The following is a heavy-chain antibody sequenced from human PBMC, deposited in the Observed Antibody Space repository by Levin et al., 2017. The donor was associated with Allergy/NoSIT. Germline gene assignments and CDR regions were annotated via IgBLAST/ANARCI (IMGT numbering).Heavy chain of an antibody. CDR3: TTDGCSSLRGYRSSWYGG. J-gene: IGHJ4*02. Sequence: KAGGSLRLSCAASGFTFSNAWMSWVRQAPGKGLEWVGRIKSKTDGGTTDYAAPVKGRFTISRDDSKNTLYLQMNSLKTEDTAVYYCTTDGCSSLRGYRSSWYGGWGQGTLVTVSS. CDR1: GFTFSNAW. CDR2: IKSKTDGGTT. D-gene: IGHD6-13*01. V-gene: IGHV3-15*01.